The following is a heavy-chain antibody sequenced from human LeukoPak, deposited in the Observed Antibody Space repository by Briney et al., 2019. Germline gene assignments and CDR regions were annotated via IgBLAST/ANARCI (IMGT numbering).Heavy chain of an antibody. CDR3: AKDSGYNFYYFHY. CDR1: GFTFNSYG. J-gene: IGHJ4*02. D-gene: IGHD3-22*01. CDR2: ISYDGSKK. Sequence: GGSLRLSCAASGFTFNSYGMHWVRQAPDKGLEWVAVISYDGSKKYYADSVKGRFTISRDNSQTTLYLQMGSLRAEDTAVYYCAKDSGYNFYYFHYWGQGTLVTVSS. V-gene: IGHV3-30*18.